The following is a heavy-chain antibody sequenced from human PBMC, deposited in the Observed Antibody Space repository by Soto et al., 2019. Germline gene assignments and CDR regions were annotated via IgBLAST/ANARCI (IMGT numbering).Heavy chain of an antibody. Sequence: PGESLKFSCKGSGYRFSTYWINWVRQMSGKGLEWMGRIDPSDSYVNYSPSFEGHVTMSADKSISTAYLQWSSLKASDTAVYYCAQGGVGPYGLDVWGQGTTVTVSS. J-gene: IGHJ6*02. CDR2: IDPSDSYV. CDR3: AQGGVGPYGLDV. D-gene: IGHD3-16*01. CDR1: GYRFSTYW. V-gene: IGHV5-10-1*01.